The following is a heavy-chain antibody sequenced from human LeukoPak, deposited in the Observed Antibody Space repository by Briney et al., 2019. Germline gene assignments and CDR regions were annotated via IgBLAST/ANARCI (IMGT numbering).Heavy chain of an antibody. J-gene: IGHJ5*02. D-gene: IGHD6-19*01. CDR2: IYHSGST. V-gene: IGHV4-38-2*01. Sequence: PSQTLSLTCAVSGYSISSGYYWGWIRQPPGKGLEWIGSIYHSGSTYYNPSLKSRVTISVDTSKNQFSLKLSSVTAADTAVYYCARRVVLAVAADNWFDPWGQGTLVTVSS. CDR3: ARRVVLAVAADNWFDP. CDR1: GYSISSGYY.